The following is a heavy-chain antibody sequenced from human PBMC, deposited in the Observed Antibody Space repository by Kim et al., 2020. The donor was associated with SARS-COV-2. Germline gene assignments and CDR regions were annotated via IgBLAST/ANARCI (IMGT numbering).Heavy chain of an antibody. J-gene: IGHJ4*01. Sequence: GGSLRLSCAASGFSISDLAIDWVRQAPGKGPEWVAFMSADGTKKSYVDSVKGRFTIARDDSKDTLYLQMNGLRAEDTAVYFCARGVDYCIANWGQGTLVTVSS. CDR2: MSADGTKK. CDR3: ARGVDYCIAN. CDR1: GFSISDLA. V-gene: IGHV3-33*01. D-gene: IGHD3-10*01.